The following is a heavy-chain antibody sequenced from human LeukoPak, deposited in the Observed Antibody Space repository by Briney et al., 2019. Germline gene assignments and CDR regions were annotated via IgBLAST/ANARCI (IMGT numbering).Heavy chain of an antibody. CDR1: GYSIASGYL. J-gene: IGHJ4*02. CDR3: ARGGPWELSHRDYFDY. CDR2: IYHSGRT. V-gene: IGHV4-38-2*02. D-gene: IGHD1-26*01. Sequence: PSETLSLTCTVSGYSIASGYLWGWIRQTPEKGLEWIATIYHSGRTYYNLSLKSRVTISMDTSRNQFSLKVISVTAAETALYFCARGGPWELSHRDYFDYWGQGTLVTVSS.